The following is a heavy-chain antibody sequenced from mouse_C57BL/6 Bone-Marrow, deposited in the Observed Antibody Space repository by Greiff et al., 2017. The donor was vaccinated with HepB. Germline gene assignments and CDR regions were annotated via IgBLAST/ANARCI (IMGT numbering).Heavy chain of an antibody. Sequence: QVQLQQSGAELARPGASVKLSCKASGYTFTSYGISWVKQRTGQGLEWIGEIYPRSGNTYYNEKFKGKATLTADKSSSTAYMELRSLTSEDSAVYFCARSLYYGSSPYYFDYWGQGTTLTVSS. CDR1: GYTFTSYG. CDR3: ARSLYYGSSPYYFDY. V-gene: IGHV1-81*01. CDR2: IYPRSGNT. D-gene: IGHD1-1*01. J-gene: IGHJ2*01.